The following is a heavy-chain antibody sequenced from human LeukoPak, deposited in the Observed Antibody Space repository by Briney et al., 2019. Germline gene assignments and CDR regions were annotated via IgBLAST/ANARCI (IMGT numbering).Heavy chain of an antibody. D-gene: IGHD2-2*01. CDR1: GYTFTSYY. J-gene: IGHJ4*02. CDR2: INPSGGST. CDR3: ARATCSSTSCYDYFDY. V-gene: IGHV1-46*01. Sequence: ASVKVSCKASGYTFTSYYMHWVRQAPGQGLEWMGIINPSGGSTSYAQKFQSRVTMTRDTSTSTVYMELSSLRSEDTAVYYCARATCSSTSCYDYFDYWGQGTLVTVSS.